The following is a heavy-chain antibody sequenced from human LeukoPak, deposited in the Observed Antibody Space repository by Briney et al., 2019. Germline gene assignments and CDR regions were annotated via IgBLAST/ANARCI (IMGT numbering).Heavy chain of an antibody. J-gene: IGHJ4*02. CDR3: ARGRWESHPHVFDY. Sequence: ASVKVSCKASGYTFTGYYMHRVRQAPGQGFEWMVWINPNSGGTNYAQKFQGRVTMTRDTSISTAYMELSRLRSDDTAVYYCARGRWESHPHVFDYWGQGTLVTVSS. V-gene: IGHV1-2*02. CDR1: GYTFTGYY. D-gene: IGHD1-26*01. CDR2: INPNSGGT.